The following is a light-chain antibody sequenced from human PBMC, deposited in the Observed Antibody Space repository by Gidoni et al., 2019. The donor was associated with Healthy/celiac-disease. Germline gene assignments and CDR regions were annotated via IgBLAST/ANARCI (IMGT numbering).Light chain of an antibody. CDR3: MQALQTPFT. J-gene: IGKJ3*01. CDR2: LGS. Sequence: DIVMTQSPLSLPVTPGEPASISCRSSQSLLHSNGYNYLDWYLQMPGQSPQLLIYLGSNRASGVPDRFSGSGSGTDFTLKISRVEAEDVGVYYCMQALQTPFTFXXXTKXDIK. V-gene: IGKV2-28*01. CDR1: QSLLHSNGYNY.